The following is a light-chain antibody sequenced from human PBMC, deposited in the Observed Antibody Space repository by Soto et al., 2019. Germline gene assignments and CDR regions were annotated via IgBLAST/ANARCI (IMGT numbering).Light chain of an antibody. Sequence: EIQLTQSPSFLSASVGDRVTITCRASQDISYYLAWYQQKPGKAPKLLIYGASTLQSGVPSRFRGSESGAVFTLTISSLQPEDFATYYCQQLHSYPITFGQGTRLEIK. CDR2: GAS. CDR1: QDISYY. CDR3: QQLHSYPIT. J-gene: IGKJ5*01. V-gene: IGKV1-9*01.